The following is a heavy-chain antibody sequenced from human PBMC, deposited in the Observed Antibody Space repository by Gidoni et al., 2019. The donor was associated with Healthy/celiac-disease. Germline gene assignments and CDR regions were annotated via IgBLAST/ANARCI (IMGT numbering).Heavy chain of an antibody. J-gene: IGHJ3*02. CDR2: INPNSGGT. D-gene: IGHD2-2*01. Sequence: VQLGQSGAEVKKPGASVKVSCKTSGYTFTSYYRHWVRQAPGQGLEWMGWINPNSGGTNYAQKFQGWVTMTRDTSISTAYMELSRLRSDDTAVYYGAREIRGCSSTSCPLDIWGQGTMVTVSS. CDR1: GYTFTSYY. CDR3: AREIRGCSSTSCPLDI. V-gene: IGHV1-2*04.